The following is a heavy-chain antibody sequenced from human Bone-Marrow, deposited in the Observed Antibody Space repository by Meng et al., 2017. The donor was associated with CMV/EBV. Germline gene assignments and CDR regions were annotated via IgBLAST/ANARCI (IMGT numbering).Heavy chain of an antibody. CDR1: GFIFTNFW. Sequence: GGSLRLSCAASGFIFTNFWMSWVRQAPGKGLEWVANINGRGTEKHYVDPVKGRFTISRDNAESSVYLQMNGLRAEDTAVYYCARGGGHYDFWSGYHYYYYYGMDVWGQGTTVTVSS. CDR3: ARGGGHYDFWSGYHYYYYYGMDV. J-gene: IGHJ6*02. V-gene: IGHV3-7*01. CDR2: INGRGTEK. D-gene: IGHD3-3*01.